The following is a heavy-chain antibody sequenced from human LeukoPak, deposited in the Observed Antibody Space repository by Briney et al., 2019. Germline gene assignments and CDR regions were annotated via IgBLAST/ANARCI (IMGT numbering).Heavy chain of an antibody. CDR1: GFTFSNFA. CDR2: LSGSGGST. V-gene: IGHV3-23*01. CDR3: ARARYCSGGRCYFDY. D-gene: IGHD2-15*01. Sequence: QPGGSLRLSCAASGFTFSNFAMSWVRQAPGKGLEWVSVLSGSGGSTYYADSVKGRFTISRDNSKNTLYLQMNSLRAEDTAVYYCARARYCSGGRCYFDYWGQGTLVTVSS. J-gene: IGHJ4*02.